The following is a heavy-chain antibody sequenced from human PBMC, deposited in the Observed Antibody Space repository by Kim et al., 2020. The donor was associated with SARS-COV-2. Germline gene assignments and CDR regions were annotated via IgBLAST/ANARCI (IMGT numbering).Heavy chain of an antibody. CDR3: ARARGSYFYYFGC. Sequence: TDHVRARFTLSRDNSKSTASLQMNSLRAEDTAVYYCARARGSYFYYFGCWGQGTLVTVSS. D-gene: IGHD1-26*01. V-gene: IGHV3-33*01. J-gene: IGHJ4*02.